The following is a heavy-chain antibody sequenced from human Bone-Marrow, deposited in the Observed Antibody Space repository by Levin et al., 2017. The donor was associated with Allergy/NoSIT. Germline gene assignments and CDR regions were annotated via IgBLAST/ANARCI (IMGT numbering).Heavy chain of an antibody. Sequence: GESLKISCAASGFRFNSYAMSWVRQGPGRGLEWVSAISGSGHNTYSAGSVKGRFTISRDNSKNMLYLQMNSLRASETAIYYCAKDLSRSLGADDGFDVWGQGTFVTVSS. CDR1: GFRFNSYA. V-gene: IGHV3-23*01. CDR2: ISGSGHNT. D-gene: IGHD3-16*01. J-gene: IGHJ3*01. CDR3: AKDLSRSLGADDGFDV.